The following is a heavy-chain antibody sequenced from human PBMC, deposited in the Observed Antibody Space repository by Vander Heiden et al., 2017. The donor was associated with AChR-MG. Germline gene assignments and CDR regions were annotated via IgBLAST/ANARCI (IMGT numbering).Heavy chain of an antibody. CDR3: ARDRLSGYEFYG. CDR2: ISSSSSYI. Sequence: EVQLVESGGGLVKPGGSLRLSCAASGFTFSSYSMNWVRQAPGKGLEWVSSISSSSSYIYYADAVKGRFTISRDNAKNSLYLKMKSMRAEDTAVYYCARDRLSGYEFYGWGQGTLVTVSS. J-gene: IGHJ4*02. V-gene: IGHV3-21*01. D-gene: IGHD5-12*01. CDR1: GFTFSSYS.